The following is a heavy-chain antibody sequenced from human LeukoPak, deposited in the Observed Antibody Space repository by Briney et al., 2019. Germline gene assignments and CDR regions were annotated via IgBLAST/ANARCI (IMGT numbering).Heavy chain of an antibody. V-gene: IGHV3-48*02. D-gene: IGHD5-24*01. Sequence: GGSLRLSCAASGFTFSNYAMRWVRQAPGKGLEWVSYISSGSSTIYYADSMKGRFTISRDNAKNSLYLQMNSLRDEDTAVYYCARNELWGQGTLVTVSS. CDR2: ISSGSSTI. CDR1: GFTFSNYA. CDR3: ARNEL. J-gene: IGHJ4*02.